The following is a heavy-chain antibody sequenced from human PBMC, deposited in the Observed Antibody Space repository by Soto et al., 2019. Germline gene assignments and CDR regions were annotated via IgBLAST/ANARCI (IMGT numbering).Heavy chain of an antibody. V-gene: IGHV4-4*02. CDR2: IYHSGIA. J-gene: IGHJ4*02. D-gene: IGHD6-19*01. CDR1: GDSLTTNKW. Sequence: ASETLSLTCAVSGDSLTTNKWWSWVRQSPGKGLEWIGEIYHSGIANFNPSLKSRVTMSVDTSKNQFSLILSSVTAADTAIYYCARDVAVPGESDRFDYWGQGTLVTVSS. CDR3: ARDVAVPGESDRFDY.